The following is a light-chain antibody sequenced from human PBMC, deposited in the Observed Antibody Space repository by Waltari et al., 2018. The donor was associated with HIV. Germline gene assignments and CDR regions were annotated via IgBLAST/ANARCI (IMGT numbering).Light chain of an antibody. CDR1: NIGSKS. J-gene: IGLJ3*02. CDR3: QVWDSSSDHRV. CDR2: DDS. Sequence: SYVLTQPPSVSVAPGQTARITCGGNNIGSKSVHWYQQKPGQAPVLVVYDDSDRPSGIPGRFSGSNSGNTATLTISRVEAGDEADYYCQVWDSSSDHRVFGGGTKLTVL. V-gene: IGLV3-21*02.